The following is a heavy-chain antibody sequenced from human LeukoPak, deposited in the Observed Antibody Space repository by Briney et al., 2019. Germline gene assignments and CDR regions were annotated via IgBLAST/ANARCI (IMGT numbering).Heavy chain of an antibody. V-gene: IGHV3-21*01. D-gene: IGHD3-9*01. CDR1: GFTFSSYS. Sequence: GGSLRLSCAASGFTFSSYSMNWVRQAPGKGLEWVSSISSSSSYIYYADSVKGRFTISRDNAKNSLYLQMNSLRTEDTAVYYCARVPPDHFDLLPFDYWGQGTLVTVSS. J-gene: IGHJ4*02. CDR3: ARVPPDHFDLLPFDY. CDR2: ISSSSSYI.